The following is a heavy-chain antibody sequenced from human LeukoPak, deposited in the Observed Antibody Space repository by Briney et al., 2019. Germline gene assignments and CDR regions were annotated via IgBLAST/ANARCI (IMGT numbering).Heavy chain of an antibody. CDR2: ISGSSSGS. CDR3: AKEPGAATTYYFDS. D-gene: IGHD2/OR15-2a*01. J-gene: IGHJ4*02. V-gene: IGHV3-23*01. CDR1: GFAFSRYA. Sequence: TGNSLRLSCAASGFAFSRYAMNWVRQGPGKGLEWVSSISGSSSGSYYTDSVKGRFTISRDNSNNTLYLQMNNLRAEDTAIYYCAKEPGAATTYYFDSWGQGTLVTVSS.